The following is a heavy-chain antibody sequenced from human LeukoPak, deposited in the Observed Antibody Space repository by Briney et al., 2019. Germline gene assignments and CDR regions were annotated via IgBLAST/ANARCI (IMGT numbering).Heavy chain of an antibody. CDR2: IIPIFGTA. V-gene: IGHV1-69*13. D-gene: IGHD2-2*02. CDR3: ARDSPKQYCSSTSCYTRLYNWFDP. J-gene: IGHJ5*02. CDR1: GGTFSSYA. Sequence: SVKVSCKASGGTFSSYAISWVRQAPGQGLEWMGGIIPIFGTANYAQKFQGRVTITADESTSTAYMELSSLGSEDTAVYYCARDSPKQYCSSTSCYTRLYNWFDPWGQGTLVTVSS.